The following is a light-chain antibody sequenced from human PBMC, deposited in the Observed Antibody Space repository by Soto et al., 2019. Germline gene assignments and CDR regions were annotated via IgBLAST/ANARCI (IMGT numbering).Light chain of an antibody. V-gene: IGKV3-20*01. CDR3: QQYGSSGT. CDR2: GAS. CDR1: QSVSNNY. Sequence: IVLTQSPCTLSLSPGERATLPCRASQSVSNNYLAWYQQKPGQAPRLLIYGASNRATGIPDRFSGSGSGTDFTLTISRLEPEDFAVYYCQQYGSSGTFGQGTKVDIK. J-gene: IGKJ1*01.